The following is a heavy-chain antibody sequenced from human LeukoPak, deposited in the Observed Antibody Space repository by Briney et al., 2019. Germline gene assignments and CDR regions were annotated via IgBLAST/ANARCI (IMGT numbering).Heavy chain of an antibody. J-gene: IGHJ3*02. CDR3: ARDVLLWFGEGGAFDI. CDR1: GFIFSDYY. CDR2: ISSSGSTI. V-gene: IGHV3-11*04. Sequence: GGSLRLSCVASGFIFSDYYMSWIRQAPVKGLEWVSYISSSGSTIYYADSVKGRFTISRDNSKNTLYLQMNSLRAEDTAVYYCARDVLLWFGEGGAFDIWGQGTTVTVSS. D-gene: IGHD3-10*01.